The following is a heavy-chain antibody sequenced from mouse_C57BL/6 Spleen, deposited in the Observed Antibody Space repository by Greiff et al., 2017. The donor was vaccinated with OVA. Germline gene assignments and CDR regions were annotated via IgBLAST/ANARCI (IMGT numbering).Heavy chain of an antibody. Sequence: VQLQQPGAELVKPGASVKLSCKASGYTFTSYWMHWVKQRPGQGLEWIGMIHPNSGSTNYNEKFKSKATLTVDKSSSTAYMQLSSLTSEDSAVYYCARSGVTTVWYFDVWGTGTTVTVSS. CDR1: GYTFTSYW. CDR3: ARSGVTTVWYFDV. J-gene: IGHJ1*03. D-gene: IGHD1-1*01. V-gene: IGHV1-64*01. CDR2: IHPNSGST.